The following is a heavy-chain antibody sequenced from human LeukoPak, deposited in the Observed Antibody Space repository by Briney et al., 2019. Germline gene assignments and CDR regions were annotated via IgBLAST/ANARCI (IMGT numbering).Heavy chain of an antibody. V-gene: IGHV4-4*07. CDR2: IYTSGST. CDR1: GGSISSYY. Sequence: SETLSLTCTVSGGSISSYYWSWIRQPAGKGLEWIGRIYTSGSTNYNPSLKSRVTMSVDTSKNQFSLKLSSVTAADTAVYYCARDLAYGDYAYYFDYWGQGTLVTVSS. CDR3: ARDLAYGDYAYYFDY. J-gene: IGHJ4*02. D-gene: IGHD4-17*01.